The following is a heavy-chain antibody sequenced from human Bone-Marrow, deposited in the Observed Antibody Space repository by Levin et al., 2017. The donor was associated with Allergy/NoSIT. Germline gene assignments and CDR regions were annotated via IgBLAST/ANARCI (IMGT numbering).Heavy chain of an antibody. CDR3: ATDSAVAAAIP. D-gene: IGHD2-2*01. J-gene: IGHJ5*02. V-gene: IGHV1-24*01. CDR2: FDPEDGET. CDR1: GYSLTDLA. Sequence: GESLKISCKVSGYSLTDLAIHWVRQAPGKGLEWMGGFDPEDGETIYAQKFQGRVTVTEDTSTGTAYLELSSLRSDDTAVYYCATDSAVAAAIPWGQGTLVTVSS.